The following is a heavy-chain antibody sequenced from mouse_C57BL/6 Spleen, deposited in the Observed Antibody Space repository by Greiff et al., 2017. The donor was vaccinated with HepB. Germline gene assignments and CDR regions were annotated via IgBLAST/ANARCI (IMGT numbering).Heavy chain of an antibody. CDR3: VRRDQVYAMDY. D-gene: IGHD3-3*01. CDR1: GYTFTSYW. Sequence: VKLQQPGAELVMPGASVKLSCKASGYTFTSYWMHWVKQRPGQGLEWIGEIDPSDSYTNYNQKFKGKSTLTVDKSSSTAYMQLSSLTSEDSAVYYCVRRDQVYAMDYWGQGTSVTVSS. J-gene: IGHJ4*01. CDR2: IDPSDSYT. V-gene: IGHV1-69*01.